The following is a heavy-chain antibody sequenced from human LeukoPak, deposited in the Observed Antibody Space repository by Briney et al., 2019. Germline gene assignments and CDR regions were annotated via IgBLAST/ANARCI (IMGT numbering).Heavy chain of an antibody. D-gene: IGHD3-10*01. CDR3: ARDRYYYGSGSYLDC. V-gene: IGHV3-33*01. J-gene: IGHJ4*02. Sequence: PGRSLRLSCAASGFTFSSYGMHWVRQAPGKGLEWVAVIWYDGSNKYYADSVKGRFTISRDNSKNTLYLQMNSLGAEDTAVYYCARDRYYYGSGSYLDCWGQGTLVTVSS. CDR1: GFTFSSYG. CDR2: IWYDGSNK.